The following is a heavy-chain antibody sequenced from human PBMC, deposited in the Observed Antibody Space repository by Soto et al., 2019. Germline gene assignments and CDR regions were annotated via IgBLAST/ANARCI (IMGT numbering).Heavy chain of an antibody. J-gene: IGHJ4*02. Sequence: SETLSLTCTVSGGSISSYYWSWIRQPAGKGLEWIGRIYTSGSTNYNPSLKSRVTMSVDTSKNQFSLKMSSVTAADTAVYYCAREIAVAGTHYFDYWGQGTLVTVSS. D-gene: IGHD6-19*01. CDR1: GGSISSYY. CDR3: AREIAVAGTHYFDY. CDR2: IYTSGST. V-gene: IGHV4-4*07.